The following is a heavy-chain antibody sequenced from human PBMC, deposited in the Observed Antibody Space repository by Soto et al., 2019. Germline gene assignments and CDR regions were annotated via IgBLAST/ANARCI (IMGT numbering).Heavy chain of an antibody. CDR1: GGSISSYY. CDR3: ATGGTYFHY. J-gene: IGHJ4*02. V-gene: IGHV4-4*07. CDR2: IHTSGSP. Sequence: SETLSLTCTVSGGSISSYYCSWIRQAAGKGLEWIGRIHTSGSPNYNPSLKSRVTMSADTSKNQFSLKLTSVTAADTAVYYCATGGTYFHYRGQGTLVTVSS.